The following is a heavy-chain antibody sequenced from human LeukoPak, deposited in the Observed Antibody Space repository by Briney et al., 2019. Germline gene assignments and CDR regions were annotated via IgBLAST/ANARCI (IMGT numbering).Heavy chain of an antibody. CDR2: MYTSGST. J-gene: IGHJ4*02. CDR1: GGSISSGNYY. D-gene: IGHD3-22*01. V-gene: IGHV4-61*02. CDR3: ARGAYYYDSSGYFHPFWYFDY. Sequence: SETLSLTCTVSGGSISSGNYYWSWIRQPAGKGLEWIGRMYTSGSTNYNPSLKSRVTISVDTSKNQFSLKLSSVTAADTAVYYCARGAYYYDSSGYFHPFWYFDYWGQGTLVTVSS.